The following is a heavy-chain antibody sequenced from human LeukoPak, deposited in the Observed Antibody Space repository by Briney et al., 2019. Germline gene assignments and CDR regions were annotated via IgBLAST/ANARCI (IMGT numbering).Heavy chain of an antibody. J-gene: IGHJ5*02. Sequence: SEXLSLTCTVSGGSISSYYWSWIRQPPGKRLEWIGYIYYSGSTNYNPSLKRRVTISVDTSKKQFSLKMRSVAAADTAVYYCARGLDITIFGVVPNWFDPWGQGTLVTVSS. CDR3: ARGLDITIFGVVPNWFDP. D-gene: IGHD3-3*01. CDR1: GGSISSYY. CDR2: IYYSGST. V-gene: IGHV4-59*01.